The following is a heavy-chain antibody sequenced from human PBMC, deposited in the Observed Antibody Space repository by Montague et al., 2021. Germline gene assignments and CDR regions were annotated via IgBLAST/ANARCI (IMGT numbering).Heavy chain of an antibody. J-gene: IGHJ6*02. CDR3: VVTPSFYYYGMDV. V-gene: IGHV4-39*01. D-gene: IGHD4-23*01. Sequence: SETLSLTCTVSGGSISSSSYYWGWIRQPPGKGLEWIGSIYYSGSTYYNPSLKSRLTISVDTSKNQFSLKLSSVTAADTAVYYGVVTPSFYYYGMDVWGQGTTVTVSS. CDR1: GGSISSSSYY. CDR2: IYYSGST.